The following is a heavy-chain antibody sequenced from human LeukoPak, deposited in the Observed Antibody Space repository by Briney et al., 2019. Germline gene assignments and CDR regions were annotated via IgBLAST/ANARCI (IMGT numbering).Heavy chain of an antibody. CDR2: ISSSSSTI. Sequence: GGSLRLSCAASGFIFSTNSIKWVGQAPGKVVEWVSYISSSSSTIYYADSVKGRFTSSRDNAKNSLYLQMDSLRDEVTAVYYCARGFGELFYWRQGTLVSVSS. CDR3: ARGFGELFY. D-gene: IGHD3-10*01. V-gene: IGHV3-48*02. J-gene: IGHJ4*02. CDR1: GFIFSTNS.